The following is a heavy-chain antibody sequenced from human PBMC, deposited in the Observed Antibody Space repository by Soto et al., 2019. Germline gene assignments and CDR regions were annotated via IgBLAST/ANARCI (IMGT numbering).Heavy chain of an antibody. D-gene: IGHD2-2*01. CDR2: ISGSADST. Sequence: EVQLLESGGGLVQRGGSLRLSCSASGFTFTTYAMSWVRQAPGKGLEWVSTISGSADSTYYADSVKGRFTISRDNSKRTLYLQMNSLRAEDTAVYYCTKGVDAQSCSTFSCLCYFDCWGRGTLVTVSS. J-gene: IGHJ4*02. CDR1: GFTFTTYA. V-gene: IGHV3-23*01. CDR3: TKGVDAQSCSTFSCLCYFDC.